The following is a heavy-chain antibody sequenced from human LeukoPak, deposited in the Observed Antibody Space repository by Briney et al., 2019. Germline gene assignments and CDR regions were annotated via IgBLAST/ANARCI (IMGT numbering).Heavy chain of an antibody. CDR2: ISGSGGST. D-gene: IGHD2-2*01. CDR1: GLTFSRYA. Sequence: PGGSLRLSCAVSGLTFSRYAMSWVRQAPGKGLEWVSAISGSGGSTYYADSVKGRFTISRDNSKNTLYLQMNSLRAEDTAVYYCAKALGIVVVPATAPEGYWGQGTLVTVSS. V-gene: IGHV3-23*01. J-gene: IGHJ4*02. CDR3: AKALGIVVVPATAPEGY.